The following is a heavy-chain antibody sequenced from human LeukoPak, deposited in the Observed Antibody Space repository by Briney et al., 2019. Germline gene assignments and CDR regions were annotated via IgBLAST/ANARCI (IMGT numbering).Heavy chain of an antibody. J-gene: IGHJ4*02. CDR2: IRSKTDGGTA. V-gene: IGHV3-15*01. CDR1: GFTFSSYA. CDR3: STWTDLYDY. D-gene: IGHD3/OR15-3a*01. Sequence: GGSLRLSCAASGFTFSSYAMHWVRQAPGKGLDWVGRIRSKTDGGTADHAASVKGRFTISRDDSKNMLYLQMNSLKTEDTAVYYCSTWTDLYDYWGQGTLVTVSS.